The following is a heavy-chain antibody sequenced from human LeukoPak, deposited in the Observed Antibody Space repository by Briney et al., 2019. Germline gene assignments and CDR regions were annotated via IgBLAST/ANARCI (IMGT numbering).Heavy chain of an antibody. CDR3: AKDPYSGSFEYFQH. Sequence: PGGSLRLSCAASGFTYSGYPRHWVRQAPGKGLEWVAVISYDGSNKYYADSVKGRFTISRDNSKNTLYLQMNSLRDEDTAVYYCAKDPYSGSFEYFQHWGQGTLVTVSS. J-gene: IGHJ1*01. CDR1: GFTYSGYP. CDR2: ISYDGSNK. V-gene: IGHV3-30-3*02. D-gene: IGHD1-26*01.